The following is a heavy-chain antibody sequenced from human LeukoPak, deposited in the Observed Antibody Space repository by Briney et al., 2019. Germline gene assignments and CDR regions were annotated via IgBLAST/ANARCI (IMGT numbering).Heavy chain of an antibody. D-gene: IGHD3-16*02. Sequence: PSETLSLTCTVSGGSISSSNYYWGWIRQPPGKGLEWIGSMYYSGNTDYNPSLKSRVTISVDTSKNQFSLKVNSVTAADTAVYYCARILGWASSRYPFDGWGQGTLVAVSS. CDR2: MYYSGNT. CDR1: GGSISSSNYY. CDR3: ARILGWASSRYPFDG. V-gene: IGHV4-39*01. J-gene: IGHJ4*02.